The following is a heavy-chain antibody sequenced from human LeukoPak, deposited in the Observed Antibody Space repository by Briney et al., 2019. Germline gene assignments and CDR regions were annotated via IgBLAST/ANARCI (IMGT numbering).Heavy chain of an antibody. Sequence: SETLSLTCAVYGGSFSGYYWSWIRQPPGKGLEWIGEINHSGSTNYNPSLKSRVTISVDTSKNQFSLKLSSVTAADTAVYYCARDRSGYGLEFDYWGQGTLVTVSS. J-gene: IGHJ4*02. V-gene: IGHV4-34*01. CDR2: INHSGST. CDR1: GGSFSGYY. CDR3: ARDRSGYGLEFDY. D-gene: IGHD3-3*01.